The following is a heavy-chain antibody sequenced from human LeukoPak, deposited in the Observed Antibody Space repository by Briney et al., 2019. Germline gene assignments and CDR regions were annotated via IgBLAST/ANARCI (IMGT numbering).Heavy chain of an antibody. D-gene: IGHD5-12*01. CDR3: AKGYSGYLDY. J-gene: IGHJ4*02. CDR1: GFTFSSYG. Sequence: GRSLRLSCAASGFTFSSYGMHWVRQAPGKGLEWVAVISYDGSKKYYADSVKGRFTISRDNSENTLYLQMNSLRAEDTAVYYCAKGYSGYLDYWGQGTLVTVSS. V-gene: IGHV3-30*18. CDR2: ISYDGSKK.